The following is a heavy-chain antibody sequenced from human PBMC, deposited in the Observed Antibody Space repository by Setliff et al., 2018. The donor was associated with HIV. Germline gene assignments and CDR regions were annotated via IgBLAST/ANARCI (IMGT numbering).Heavy chain of an antibody. Sequence: SETLSLTCAVSGYSISSGYYWGWIRQPPGKGLEWIGSIYHSGSTYYNPSLKSRVTISVDTSKNQFSLKLSSVTAADTAVYYCARRLVATIFTSYFDLWGLGTLVTVSS. CDR3: ARRLVATIFTSYFDL. D-gene: IGHD5-12*01. CDR1: GYSISSGYY. V-gene: IGHV4-38-2*01. CDR2: IYHSGST. J-gene: IGHJ2*01.